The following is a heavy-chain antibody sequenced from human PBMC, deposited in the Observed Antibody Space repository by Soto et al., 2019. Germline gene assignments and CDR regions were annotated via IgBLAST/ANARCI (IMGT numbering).Heavy chain of an antibody. CDR2: IYHSGST. V-gene: IGHV4-4*02. CDR3: ASGAWEPPFDY. J-gene: IGHJ4*02. CDR1: GGSISSSNW. Sequence: SVTLSLTCAVSGGSISSSNWWSWVRQPPGKGLEWIGEIYHSGSTNYNPSLKSRVTISVDKSKNQFSLKLTNLRSDDTAVYFCASGAWEPPFDYWGQGTVVTVSS. D-gene: IGHD1-26*01.